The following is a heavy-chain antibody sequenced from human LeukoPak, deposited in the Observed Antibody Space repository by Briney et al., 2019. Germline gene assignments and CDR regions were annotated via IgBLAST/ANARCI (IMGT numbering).Heavy chain of an antibody. CDR1: GFTFSSYG. CDR3: ARDGVNYDYVWGSYRPEFFDY. D-gene: IGHD3-16*02. V-gene: IGHV3-33*01. CDR2: IWYDGSNK. J-gene: IGHJ4*02. Sequence: PGGSLRLSCAASGFTFSSYGMHWVRQAPGKGLEWVAVIWYDGSNKYYADSVKGRFTISRDNSKNTLYLQMNSLRAEDTAVYYCARDGVNYDYVWGSYRPEFFDYWGQGTLVTVSS.